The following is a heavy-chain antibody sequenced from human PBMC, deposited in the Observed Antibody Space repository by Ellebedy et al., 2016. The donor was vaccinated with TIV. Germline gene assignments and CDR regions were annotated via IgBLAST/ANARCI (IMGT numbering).Heavy chain of an antibody. CDR1: GGSISSGGYY. Sequence: SETLSLTXTVSGGSISSGGYYWSWIRQHPGKGLVWIGYLYYSGSTYYNPSLKSRVTISVDTSKNQFSLKLSSVTAADTAVYYCARDRSFFAGDRSGYTSWGQGTLVTVSS. V-gene: IGHV4-31*03. D-gene: IGHD3-22*01. CDR2: LYYSGST. J-gene: IGHJ4*02. CDR3: ARDRSFFAGDRSGYTS.